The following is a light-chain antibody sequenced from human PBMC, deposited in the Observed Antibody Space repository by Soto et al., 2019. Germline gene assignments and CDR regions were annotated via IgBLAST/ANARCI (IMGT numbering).Light chain of an antibody. CDR3: TSYSSSTTHVV. CDR1: SSDIGGFNY. Sequence: QSALTQPASVSGSPGRSVTISCTGSSSDIGGFNYVSWYQHLPGRAPKLIIYDVTNRPSGISYRFSASKSGGTASLTSSGLQAEDEGYYYCTSYSSSTTHVVFGGGTKVTVL. V-gene: IGLV2-14*03. J-gene: IGLJ2*01. CDR2: DVT.